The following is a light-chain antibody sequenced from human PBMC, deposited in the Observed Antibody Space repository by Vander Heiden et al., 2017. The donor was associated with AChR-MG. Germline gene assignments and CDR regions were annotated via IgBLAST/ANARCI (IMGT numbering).Light chain of an antibody. CDR3: ATWDDSLTAYF. Sequence: QSVLSQPHSASGTTGQRVTVSCSGSSSNLGRNSVNWYQRVPGRAPNLLIHSDDHRPSGVPDRFSGARSGTSASLAITGLQAEDEAVYYCATWDDSLTAYFFGPGTTVTVL. V-gene: IGLV1-44*01. J-gene: IGLJ1*01. CDR2: SDD. CDR1: SSNLGRNS.